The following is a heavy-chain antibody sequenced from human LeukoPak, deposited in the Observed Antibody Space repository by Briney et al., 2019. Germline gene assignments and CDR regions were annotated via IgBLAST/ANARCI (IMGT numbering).Heavy chain of an antibody. Sequence: GGSLRLSCAASGFTFSSYSMNWVRQAPGKGLEWVSSISSSSSYIYYADSVKGRFTISRDNAKNSLYLQMNSLRAEDTAVYYCARDQKYGDYVDYWGQGTLVTVSS. CDR2: ISSSSSYI. CDR3: ARDQKYGDYVDY. J-gene: IGHJ4*02. D-gene: IGHD4-17*01. V-gene: IGHV3-21*01. CDR1: GFTFSSYS.